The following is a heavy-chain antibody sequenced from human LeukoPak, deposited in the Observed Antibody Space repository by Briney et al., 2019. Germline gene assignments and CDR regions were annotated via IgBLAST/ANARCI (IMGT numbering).Heavy chain of an antibody. D-gene: IGHD2-15*01. V-gene: IGHV3-23*01. CDR2: ISGSGGST. CDR3: AREKRRYCSGGSCPFDY. CDR1: GFTFSSYA. J-gene: IGHJ4*02. Sequence: GGSLRLSCAASGFTFSSYAMSWVRQAPGKGLEWVSAISGSGGSTYYADSVKGRFTISRDNSKNTLYLQMNSLRAEDTAVYYCAREKRRYCSGGSCPFDYWGQGTLVTVSS.